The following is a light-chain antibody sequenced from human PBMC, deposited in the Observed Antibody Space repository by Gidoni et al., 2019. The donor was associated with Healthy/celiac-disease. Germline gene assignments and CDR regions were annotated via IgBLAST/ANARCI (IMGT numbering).Light chain of an antibody. CDR3: QQYDNLPV. V-gene: IGKV1-33*01. J-gene: IGKJ4*01. CDR1: QDISNY. CDR2: DAS. Sequence: DIQMTQSPSSLSASVGDRVTITCQAIQDISNYLNWYQQKPGKAPKLLIYDASNLETGVPSRFSGSGSGTDFTFTISSLQPEDIATYYCQQYDNLPVFGGGTKVEIK.